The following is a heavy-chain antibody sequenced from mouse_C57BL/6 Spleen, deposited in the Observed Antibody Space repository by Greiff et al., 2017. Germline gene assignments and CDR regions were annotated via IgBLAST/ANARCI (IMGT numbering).Heavy chain of an antibody. CDR2: ISDGGSYT. CDR3: ARDQSQGAMDY. V-gene: IGHV5-4*01. CDR1: GFTFSSYA. J-gene: IGHJ4*01. Sequence: EVKVVESGGGLVKPGGSLKLSCAASGFTFSSYAMSWVRQTPEKRLEWVATISDGGSYTYYPDNVKGRFTISRDNAKNNLYLQMSHLKSEDTAMYYCARDQSQGAMDYWGQGTSVTVSS.